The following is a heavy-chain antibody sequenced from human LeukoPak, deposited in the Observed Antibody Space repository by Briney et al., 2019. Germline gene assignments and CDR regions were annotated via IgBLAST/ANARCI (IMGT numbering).Heavy chain of an antibody. CDR1: GYTFTSCA. V-gene: IGHV7-4-1*02. J-gene: IGHJ4*02. Sequence: GASVKVSCKASGYTFTSCAMNWVRQAPGQGLEWMGWINTNTGNPTYAQGFTGRFVFSLDTSVSTAYLQISSLKAEDTAVYYCARELQGDYYGSGSYYSPFDYWGQGTLVTVSS. CDR2: INTNTGNP. D-gene: IGHD3-10*01. CDR3: ARELQGDYYGSGSYYSPFDY.